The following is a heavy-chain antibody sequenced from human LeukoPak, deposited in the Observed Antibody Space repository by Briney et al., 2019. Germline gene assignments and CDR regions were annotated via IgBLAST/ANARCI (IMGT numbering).Heavy chain of an antibody. D-gene: IGHD3-22*01. CDR2: INHSGST. J-gene: IGHJ4*02. CDR1: GGSLSGFS. V-gene: IGHV4-34*01. CDR3: ASLTTALDY. Sequence: SETLSLTCAVYGGSLSGFSWRWFRPPPGKGLEWIGEINHSGSTNYNPSLKSRVTISVDTSKNQFSLKLSSVTAADTAVYYCASLTTALDYWGQGTLVTVSS.